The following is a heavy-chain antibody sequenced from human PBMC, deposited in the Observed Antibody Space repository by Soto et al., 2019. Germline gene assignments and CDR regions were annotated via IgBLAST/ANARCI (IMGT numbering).Heavy chain of an antibody. D-gene: IGHD3-10*01. V-gene: IGHV4-59*08. CDR3: ARQGFGPLHGLVDV. CDR1: GGSIGSYY. CDR2: VHHSWGS. Sequence: QVQLQESGPGLVKPSETLSLSCTVSGGSIGSYYWSWFRQSPGKRMEWIGYVHHSWGSSYNPSLQSGVAISLNTSKSQFSLKVTSVTATDTAVYYCARQGFGPLHGLVDVWGQGTTVTVSS. J-gene: IGHJ6*02.